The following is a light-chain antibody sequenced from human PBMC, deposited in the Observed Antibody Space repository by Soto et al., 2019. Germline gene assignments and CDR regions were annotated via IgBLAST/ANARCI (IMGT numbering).Light chain of an antibody. V-gene: IGLV2-8*01. Sequence: QSALTQPPSASGSPGQSVTISCTGTSSDVGAYNYVSWYQQHPGKAPKLIIYEVTKRPSGVPGRFSGSKSGNTASLTVSGLQADDEGDYYCTSYAGSNNLVVFGGGTQLTVL. CDR3: TSYAGSNNLVV. CDR2: EVT. CDR1: SSDVGAYNY. J-gene: IGLJ2*01.